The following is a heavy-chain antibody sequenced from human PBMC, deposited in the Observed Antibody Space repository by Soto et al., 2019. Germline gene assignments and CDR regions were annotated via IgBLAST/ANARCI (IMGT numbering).Heavy chain of an antibody. D-gene: IGHD3-16*01. J-gene: IGHJ5*02. Sequence: QVQLVQSGSELKKPGASVKVSCKASGYTFTSYAMNWVRQAPGQGLEWMGWINTNTGNPTYAQGFTGRFVFSLDTAVSTAYLQICSLKAEDTAVYYCARDGFLGDRNWFDPWGQGTLVTVSS. CDR2: INTNTGNP. V-gene: IGHV7-4-1*01. CDR3: ARDGFLGDRNWFDP. CDR1: GYTFTSYA.